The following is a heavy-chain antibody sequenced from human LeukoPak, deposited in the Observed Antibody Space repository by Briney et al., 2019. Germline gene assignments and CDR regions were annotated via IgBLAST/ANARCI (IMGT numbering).Heavy chain of an antibody. V-gene: IGHV4-4*07. Sequence: PSETLSLTCTVSGGSISSYYWSWIRQPAGKGLEWIGRIYTSGSTNYNPSLKSRFTMSVDTSKNQFSLKLSSVTAADTAVYYCARVRSSSRTIYYYYYMDVWGKGTTVTVSS. D-gene: IGHD6-13*01. J-gene: IGHJ6*03. CDR2: IYTSGST. CDR1: GGSISSYY. CDR3: ARVRSSSRTIYYYYYMDV.